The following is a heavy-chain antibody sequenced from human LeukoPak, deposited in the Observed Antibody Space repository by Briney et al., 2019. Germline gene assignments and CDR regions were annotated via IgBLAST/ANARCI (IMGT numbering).Heavy chain of an antibody. Sequence: SETLSLTCTVSGGSISSYYWSWIRQPAGKGLEWIGRIYTSGSTNYNPSLKSRVTMSVDTSKNQFSLKLSSVTAADTAVYYCAKVDGITIFEVFDCWGQGTLVTVSS. J-gene: IGHJ4*02. CDR1: GGSISSYY. CDR2: IYTSGST. V-gene: IGHV4-4*07. CDR3: AKVDGITIFEVFDC. D-gene: IGHD3-3*01.